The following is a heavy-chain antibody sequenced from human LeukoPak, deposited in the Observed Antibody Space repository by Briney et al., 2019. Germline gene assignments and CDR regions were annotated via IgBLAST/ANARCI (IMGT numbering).Heavy chain of an antibody. CDR2: IKQDGTEK. V-gene: IGHV3-7*05. Sequence: PGGSLRLSCAASGFTFSSSWMNWVRQAPGKGLEWVANIKQDGTEKYYVDSVKGRFTISRDNAKNSLYLQMNSLRAEDTAVYYCARVSCAGDSCYSDYWGQGTLLTVFS. CDR3: ARVSCAGDSCYSDY. D-gene: IGHD2-21*01. J-gene: IGHJ4*02. CDR1: GFTFSSSW.